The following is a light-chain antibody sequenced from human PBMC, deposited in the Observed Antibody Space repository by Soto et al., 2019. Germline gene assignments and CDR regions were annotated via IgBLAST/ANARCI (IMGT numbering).Light chain of an antibody. Sequence: DIQMTQSPSSLSASVGDRVTITCRASQSISSYLNWYQQKPGKAPKLLIYAASSLKSGVPSRFSGSGSGTDFPLTISRLQPEDFAPYYCQQSYSTPTTFGQGTKVEIK. V-gene: IGKV1-39*01. CDR1: QSISSY. CDR3: QQSYSTPTT. CDR2: AAS. J-gene: IGKJ1*01.